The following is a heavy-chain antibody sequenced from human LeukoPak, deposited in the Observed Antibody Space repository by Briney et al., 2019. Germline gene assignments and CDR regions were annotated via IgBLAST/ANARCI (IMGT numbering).Heavy chain of an antibody. CDR2: VSSSGGRK. CDR3: ADPPTKDV. CDR1: GFTFSSYA. D-gene: IGHD1-1*01. Sequence: GGSLRLSCAASGFTFSSYAMSWVRQAPGKGLEWVSTVSSSGGRKYYADSVKGRFTISRDNSKNTLYLQMNSLRVEDTAVYYCADPPTKDVWGQGTTVTVSS. V-gene: IGHV3-23*01. J-gene: IGHJ6*02.